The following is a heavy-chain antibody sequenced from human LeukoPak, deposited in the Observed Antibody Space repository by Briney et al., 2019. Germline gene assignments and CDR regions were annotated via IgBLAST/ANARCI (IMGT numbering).Heavy chain of an antibody. CDR1: GFTFSSYA. Sequence: GGSLRLSCAASGFTFSSYAMSWVRQAPGKGLEWVSAISGSGGSTDYADSVKGRFSISRDNSKNTLYLQMNSLRAEDTAVYYCAKSPISMIVVAKGWYFDLWGRGTLVTVSS. CDR2: ISGSGGST. CDR3: AKSPISMIVVAKGWYFDL. D-gene: IGHD3-22*01. V-gene: IGHV3-23*01. J-gene: IGHJ2*01.